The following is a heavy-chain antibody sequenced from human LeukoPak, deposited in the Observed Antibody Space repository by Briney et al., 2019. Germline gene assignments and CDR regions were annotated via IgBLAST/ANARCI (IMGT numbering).Heavy chain of an antibody. Sequence: GGSLRLSCAASGFTFNNYNMNWVRQAPGKGLEWVSSISSISSSYIYYADPVKGRFTISRDNAKNTLYLQMDSLRAEDTAMYYCAREILEPGKTHEYWGQGTLVTVSS. J-gene: IGHJ4*02. D-gene: IGHD1-1*01. CDR2: ISSISSSYI. V-gene: IGHV3-21*01. CDR3: AREILEPGKTHEY. CDR1: GFTFNNYN.